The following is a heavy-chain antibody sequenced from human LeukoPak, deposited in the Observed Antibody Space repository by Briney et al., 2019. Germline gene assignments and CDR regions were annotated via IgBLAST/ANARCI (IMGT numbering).Heavy chain of an antibody. D-gene: IGHD4-23*01. V-gene: IGHV4-30-2*01. J-gene: IGHJ4*02. Sequence: SGTLSLTCAVSVGSISSDGYSWSWIRQPPKKGLEWVGYVYHSVTTYYNPSLKSRVTISVDRSKNQFSLKLTSVTAADTAAYYCARAPFIQSDYGGSFDYWGQGTPVTVSS. CDR2: VYHSVTT. CDR3: ARAPFIQSDYGGSFDY. CDR1: VGSISSDGYS.